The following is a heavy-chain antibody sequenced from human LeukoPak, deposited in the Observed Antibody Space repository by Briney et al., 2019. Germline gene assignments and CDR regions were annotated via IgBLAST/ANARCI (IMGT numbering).Heavy chain of an antibody. CDR2: INHSGST. D-gene: IGHD3-22*01. J-gene: IGHJ4*02. V-gene: IGHV4-34*01. CDR3: ARAVKFHVRYDSSGYNY. CDR1: GGSFSGCY. Sequence: SETLSLTCAVYGGSFSGCYWSWIRQPPGKGLEWIGEINHSGSTNHNPSLKSRVTISVDTSKNQFSLKLSSVTAADTAVYYCARAVKFHVRYDSSGYNYWGQGTLVTVSS.